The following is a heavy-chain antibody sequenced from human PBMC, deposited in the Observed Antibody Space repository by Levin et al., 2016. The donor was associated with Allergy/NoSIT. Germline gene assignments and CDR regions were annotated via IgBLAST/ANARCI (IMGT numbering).Heavy chain of an antibody. D-gene: IGHD3-22*01. CDR2: IYYSGST. CDR3: ARGPGGYDSSGYALDWYFDL. J-gene: IGHJ2*01. CDR1: GGSISSYY. V-gene: IGHV4-59*01. Sequence: SETLSLTCTVSGGSISSYYWSWIRQPPGKGLEWIGYIYYSGSTNYNPSLKSRVTISVDTSKNQFSLKLSSVTAADTAVYYCARGPGGYDSSGYALDWYFDLWGRGTLVTVSS.